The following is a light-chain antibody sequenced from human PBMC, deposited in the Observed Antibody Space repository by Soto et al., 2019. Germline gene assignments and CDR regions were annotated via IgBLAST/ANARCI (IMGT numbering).Light chain of an antibody. CDR1: QSVSTN. V-gene: IGKV3-15*01. J-gene: IGKJ5*01. CDR3: QQRHMWPST. CDR2: FAS. Sequence: VMTQSPATLSVSPGERAALSCRASQSVSTNLAWYQQKPGQPPRLLIYFASTRATAVPARFTAGGSGTEFTLTISSLEPEDSAVYYCQQRHMWPSTFGQGTRLEIK.